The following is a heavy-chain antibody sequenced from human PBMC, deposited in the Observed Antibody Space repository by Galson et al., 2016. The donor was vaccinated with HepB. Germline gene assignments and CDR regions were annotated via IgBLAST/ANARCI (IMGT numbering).Heavy chain of an antibody. J-gene: IGHJ4*02. Sequence: SLRLSCAGSGFNFDDFAIHWVRQSPEKGLEWVSGITWDSSSIGYGDSVKGRFVISRDNAKNSVYLQMDSLRVEDTAFYYCAKDRSYASGSFKGGDFSYWGQGTLVTVSS. CDR2: ITWDSSSI. D-gene: IGHD3-10*01. CDR1: GFNFDDFA. CDR3: AKDRSYASGSFKGGDFSY. V-gene: IGHV3-9*01.